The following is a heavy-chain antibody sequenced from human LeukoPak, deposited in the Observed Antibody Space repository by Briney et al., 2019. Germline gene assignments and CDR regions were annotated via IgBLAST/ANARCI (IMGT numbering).Heavy chain of an antibody. CDR2: IIPNFGTA. D-gene: IGHD3-10*01. CDR1: GGTFSSYA. CDR3: ARDRGSYYGSGSYYRIFDY. Sequence: SVKVSCKASGGTFSSYAISWVRQAPGQGLEWMGGIIPNFGTANYAQKLQGRVTITTDESTSTAYMELRSLRSEDTAVYYCARDRGSYYGSGSYYRIFDYWGQGTLVTASS. V-gene: IGHV1-69*05. J-gene: IGHJ4*02.